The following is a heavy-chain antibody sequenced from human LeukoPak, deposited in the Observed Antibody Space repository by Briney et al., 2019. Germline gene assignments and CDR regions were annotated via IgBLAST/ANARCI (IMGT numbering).Heavy chain of an antibody. J-gene: IGHJ4*02. D-gene: IGHD2-2*01. CDR3: TRGYCSSTSCYGYFDY. Sequence: GGSLKLSCAASGFTFSGSAMHWVRQASGKGLEWVGRIRSKANSYATAYAASVKGRFTISRDDSKNTAYLQMNSLKAEDTAVYYCTRGYCSSTSCYGYFDYWGQGTLVTVSS. V-gene: IGHV3-73*01. CDR1: GFTFSGSA. CDR2: IRSKANSYAT.